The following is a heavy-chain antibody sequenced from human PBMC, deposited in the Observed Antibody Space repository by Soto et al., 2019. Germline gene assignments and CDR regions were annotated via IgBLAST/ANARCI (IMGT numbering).Heavy chain of an antibody. CDR3: ARLRKYSMDV. CDR2: ISTTI. CDR1: GFTFSDYY. J-gene: IGHJ6*02. Sequence: QVQLVESGGGLVKPGASLRLSCAASGFTFSDYYMNWIRQAPGKGQEWISYISTTIYYADSVKGRFSISRDNAKNSLFLQMDSLRAEDTAVYYCARLRKYSMDVWGQGTTVTVS. D-gene: IGHD5-18*01. V-gene: IGHV3-11*01.